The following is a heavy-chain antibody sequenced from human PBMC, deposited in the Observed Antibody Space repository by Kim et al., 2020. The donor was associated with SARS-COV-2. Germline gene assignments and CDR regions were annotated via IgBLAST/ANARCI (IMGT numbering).Heavy chain of an antibody. J-gene: IGHJ4*02. V-gene: IGHV4-59*01. CDR3: ARAAVAGISGY. Sequence: NYNPSLQSRVTISVDTSKNRFALRRSSVTAADTAVYYCARAAVAGISGYWGQGTLDTVSS. D-gene: IGHD6-19*01.